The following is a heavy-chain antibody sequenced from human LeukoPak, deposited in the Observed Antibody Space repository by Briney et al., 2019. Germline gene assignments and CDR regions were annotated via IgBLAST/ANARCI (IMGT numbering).Heavy chain of an antibody. V-gene: IGHV4-39*07. CDR3: ARGHLPYQYYDILTTYFDY. CDR1: GGSISSSSYY. D-gene: IGHD3-9*01. CDR2: INHSGST. J-gene: IGHJ4*02. Sequence: PSETLSLTCTVSGGSISSSSYYWGWIRQPPGKGLEWIGEINHSGSTNYNPSLKSRVTISVDTSKNQFSLKLSSVTAADTAVYYCARGHLPYQYYDILTTYFDYWGQGTLVTVSS.